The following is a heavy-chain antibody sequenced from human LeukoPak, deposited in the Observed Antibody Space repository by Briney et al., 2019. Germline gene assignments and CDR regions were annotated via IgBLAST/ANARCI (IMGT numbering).Heavy chain of an antibody. CDR3: ARGHRYCSSTSCYKVDY. J-gene: IGHJ4*02. CDR2: MNPNSGNT. D-gene: IGHD2-2*02. V-gene: IGHV1-8*01. Sequence: GASVKVSCKASGYSFTSYDINWVRQATGQGLEWMGWMNPNSGNTGYAQKFQGRVTITRNTSISTAYMELSSLRSEDTAVYYCARGHRYCSSTSCYKVDYWGQGTLVTVSS. CDR1: GYSFTSYD.